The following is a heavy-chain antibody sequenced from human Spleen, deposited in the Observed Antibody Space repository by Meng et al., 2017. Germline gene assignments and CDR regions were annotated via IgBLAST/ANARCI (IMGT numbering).Heavy chain of an antibody. V-gene: IGHV4-34*01. CDR3: ARDPRIAAAGPGRFDY. CDR1: GGSFSGYY. CDR2: INHSGST. J-gene: IGHJ4*02. Sequence: QGHVQQWGAGLFKPSETLSLTCAGYGGSFSGYYWSWIRQPPGKGLEWIGEINHSGSTNYNPSLKSRVTISVDTSKNQFSLKLSSVTAADTAVYYCARDPRIAAAGPGRFDYWGQGTLVTVSS. D-gene: IGHD6-13*01.